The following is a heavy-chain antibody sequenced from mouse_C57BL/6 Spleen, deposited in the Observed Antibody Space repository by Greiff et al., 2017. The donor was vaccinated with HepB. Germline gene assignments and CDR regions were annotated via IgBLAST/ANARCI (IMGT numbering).Heavy chain of an antibody. CDR3: TVYYSNYFDY. D-gene: IGHD2-5*01. V-gene: IGHV6-3*01. CDR2: IRLKSDNYAT. J-gene: IGHJ2*01. CDR1: GFTFSNYW. Sequence: EVQLQESGGGLVQPGGSMKLSCVASGFTFSNYWMNWVRQSPEKGLEWVAQIRLKSDNYATHYAESVKGRFNISRDDSKSSVYLQMNNLRAEDTGMYYYTVYYSNYFDYWGQGTTLAVSS.